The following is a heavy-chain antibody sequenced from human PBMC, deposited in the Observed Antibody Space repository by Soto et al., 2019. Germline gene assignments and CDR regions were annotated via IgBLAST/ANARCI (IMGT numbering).Heavy chain of an antibody. V-gene: IGHV3-21*01. CDR2: ISSSSSYI. CDR3: AQIAAAGYSIDY. J-gene: IGHJ4*02. Sequence: PGGSLRLSCAASGFTFSSYSMNWVRQAPGKGLEWVSSISSSSSYIYYADSVKGRFTISRDNAKNSLYLQMNSLRAEDTAVYYCAQIAAAGYSIDYWGQGTLVTVSS. CDR1: GFTFSSYS. D-gene: IGHD6-13*01.